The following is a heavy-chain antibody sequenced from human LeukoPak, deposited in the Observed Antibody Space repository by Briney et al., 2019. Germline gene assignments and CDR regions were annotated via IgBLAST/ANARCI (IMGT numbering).Heavy chain of an antibody. D-gene: IGHD3-22*01. J-gene: IGHJ4*02. Sequence: GGSLRLSCAASGFTFSSYGMHWVRQAPGKGLEWVAVIWYDGSNKYYADSVKGRFTISRDNSKNTLYLQMNSLGAEDTAVYYCARDPTDYDSSGYYAYWGQGTLVTVSS. V-gene: IGHV3-33*01. CDR3: ARDPTDYDSSGYYAY. CDR1: GFTFSSYG. CDR2: IWYDGSNK.